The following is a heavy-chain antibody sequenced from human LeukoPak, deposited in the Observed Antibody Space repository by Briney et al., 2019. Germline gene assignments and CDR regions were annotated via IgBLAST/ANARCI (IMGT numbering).Heavy chain of an antibody. CDR2: INPNSGGT. Sequence: GASVKVSCKASGYTFTGYYMHWVRQAPGQGLEWMGWINPNSGGTNFAQNFQGRVTMTRDMAISTAYMELSSLRSDDTAVYYCARIRDGYNDAYDIWGQGTMVTVPS. CDR3: ARIRDGYNDAYDI. D-gene: IGHD5-24*01. V-gene: IGHV1-2*02. J-gene: IGHJ3*02. CDR1: GYTFTGYY.